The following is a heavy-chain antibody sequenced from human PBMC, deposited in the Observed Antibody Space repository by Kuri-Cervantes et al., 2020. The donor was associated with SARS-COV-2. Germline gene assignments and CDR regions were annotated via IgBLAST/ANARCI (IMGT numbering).Heavy chain of an antibody. D-gene: IGHD6-19*01. CDR3: ARASVAGTTLDY. J-gene: IGHJ4*02. CDR2: MNPNSGNT. Sequence: ASVKVSCKASGYTFTSYDINWVRQATGQGLEWMGWMNPNSGNTGYAQKFQGRVTITRNTSISTAYMELSSLRSGDTAVYYCARASVAGTTLDYWGQGTLVTVSS. CDR1: GYTFTSYD. V-gene: IGHV1-8*03.